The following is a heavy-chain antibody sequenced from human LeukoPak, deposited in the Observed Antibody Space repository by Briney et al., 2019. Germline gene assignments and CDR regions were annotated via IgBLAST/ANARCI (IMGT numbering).Heavy chain of an antibody. D-gene: IGHD3-16*01. Sequence: GGSLRLSCAASGFSFSDYSMNWVRQPPEKGLEWVSSITISSSIIYYADSVEGRFTISRDNAKNSLFLQMNSLRAEDTAVYYCARDLSDDYSLDYWGQGTLVSVSS. J-gene: IGHJ4*02. V-gene: IGHV3-21*01. CDR2: ITISSSII. CDR1: GFSFSDYS. CDR3: ARDLSDDYSLDY.